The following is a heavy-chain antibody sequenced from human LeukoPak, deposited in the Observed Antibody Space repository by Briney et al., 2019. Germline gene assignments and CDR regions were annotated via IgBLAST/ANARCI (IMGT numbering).Heavy chain of an antibody. D-gene: IGHD3-3*01. V-gene: IGHV4-59*01. CDR3: ARDSSGYYPDY. CDR1: GGSISSYY. Sequence: SETLSLTCTVPGGSISSYYWSWIRQPPGKGLEWIGYIYYSGSTNYNPSLKSRVTISVDTSKNQFSLKLSSVTAADTAVYYCARDSSGYYPDYWGQGTLVTVSS. CDR2: IYYSGST. J-gene: IGHJ4*02.